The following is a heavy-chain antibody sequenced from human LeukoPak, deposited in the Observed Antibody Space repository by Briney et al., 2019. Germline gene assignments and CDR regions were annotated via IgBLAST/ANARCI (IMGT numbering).Heavy chain of an antibody. CDR3: ARRSDLSSSWFFDY. J-gene: IGHJ4*02. Sequence: RGESLKISCKGSGYSFTNFWVGWVRQMPGKGLEWMGIIYPGDSDTRYSPSFQGQVTISADKSISTAYLQWSSLKASDTAMHYCARRSDLSSSWFFDYWGQGTLVTVSS. CDR2: IYPGDSDT. CDR1: GYSFTNFW. D-gene: IGHD6-13*01. V-gene: IGHV5-51*01.